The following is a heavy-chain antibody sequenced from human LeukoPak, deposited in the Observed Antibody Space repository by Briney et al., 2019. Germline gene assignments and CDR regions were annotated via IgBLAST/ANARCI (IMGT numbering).Heavy chain of an antibody. J-gene: IGHJ6*03. CDR3: ARVNYYDSSGYSSGYYCYYMDV. CDR2: IIPIFGTA. Sequence: ASVKVSCKASGGTFSSYAISWVRQAPGQGLEWMGGIIPIFGTANYAQKFQGRVTITTDESTSTAYMELSSLRSEDTAVYYCARVNYYDSSGYSSGYYCYYMDVWGKGTTVTVSS. V-gene: IGHV1-69*05. CDR1: GGTFSSYA. D-gene: IGHD3-22*01.